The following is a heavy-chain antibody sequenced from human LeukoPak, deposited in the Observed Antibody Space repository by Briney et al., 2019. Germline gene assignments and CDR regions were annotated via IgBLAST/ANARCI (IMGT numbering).Heavy chain of an antibody. V-gene: IGHV1-18*01. J-gene: IGHJ4*02. CDR1: GYTFTSYG. D-gene: IGHD3-9*01. CDR3: ARERRRYFDWLLSPPDY. Sequence: GASVKVSCKASGYTFTSYGISWVRQAPGQGLEWMGWISAYNGNTNYAQKLQGRVTMTTDTSTSTAYMELRSLRSDDTAVYYCARERRRYFDWLLSPPDYWGQGTLVIVSS. CDR2: ISAYNGNT.